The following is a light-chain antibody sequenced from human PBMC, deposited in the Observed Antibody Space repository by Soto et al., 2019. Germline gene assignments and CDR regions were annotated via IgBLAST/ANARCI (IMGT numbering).Light chain of an antibody. Sequence: QSALTQPRSVSGSPGQSVTISCTGTSSDVGNYNYVSWYQQHPGKAPKVMIYDVTKRPSGVPDRFSGSKSGTSASLAISGLQSEDEADYYCATWDDRLNGPVFGGGTKLTVL. J-gene: IGLJ2*01. V-gene: IGLV2-11*01. CDR2: DVT. CDR1: SSDVGNYNY. CDR3: ATWDDRLNGPV.